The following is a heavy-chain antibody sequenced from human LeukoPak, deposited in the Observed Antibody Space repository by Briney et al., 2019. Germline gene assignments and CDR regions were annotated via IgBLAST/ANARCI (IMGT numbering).Heavy chain of an antibody. J-gene: IGHJ4*02. CDR1: GYSISSGYY. D-gene: IGHD1-1*01. Sequence: SETLSLTCTVSGYSISSGYYWGWIRQPPGKGLEWIGTMHHSGTTYDNPSLKSRVIMSVDTSKNQFSLKLSSVTAADTAVYFCARDRAEGTGSPRGFDYWGQGTLVSVPS. CDR2: MHHSGTT. CDR3: ARDRAEGTGSPRGFDY. V-gene: IGHV4-38-2*02.